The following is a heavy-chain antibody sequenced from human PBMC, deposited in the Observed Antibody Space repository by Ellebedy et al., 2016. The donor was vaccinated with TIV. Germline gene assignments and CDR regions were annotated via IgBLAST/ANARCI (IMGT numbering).Heavy chain of an antibody. J-gene: IGHJ4*02. CDR1: GGTFSSYA. CDR2: IIPIFGTA. CDR3: ARSVGGSGSPFDY. V-gene: IGHV1-69*13. D-gene: IGHD3-10*01. Sequence: SVKVSXXASGGTFSSYAISWVRQAPGQGLEWMGGIIPIFGTANYAQKFQGRVTITADESTSTAYMELSSLRSEDTAVYYCARSVGGSGSPFDYWGQGTLVTVSS.